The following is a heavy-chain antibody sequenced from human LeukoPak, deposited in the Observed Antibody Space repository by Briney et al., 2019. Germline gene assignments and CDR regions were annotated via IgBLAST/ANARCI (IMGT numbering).Heavy chain of an antibody. V-gene: IGHV4-4*07. J-gene: IGHJ5*02. CDR2: IYTSGST. CDR3: ARDPYDYGGNGRIGWFDP. Sequence: SETLSLTCTVSGGSLSSYYWSWIRQPAGKGLEWIGRIYTSGSTNYNPSLKSRVTISVDKSKNQFSLKLSSVTAADTAVYYCARDPYDYGGNGRIGWFDPWGQGTLVTVSS. CDR1: GGSLSSYY. D-gene: IGHD4-23*01.